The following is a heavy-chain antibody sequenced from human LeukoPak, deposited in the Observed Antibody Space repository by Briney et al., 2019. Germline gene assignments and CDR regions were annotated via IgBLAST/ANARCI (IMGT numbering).Heavy chain of an antibody. CDR2: IIPIFGTA. CDR3: ARDISGYWDI. Sequence: GSSVKVSCKASGGTFSSYAISWARQAPGQGLEWMGGIIPIFGTANYAQKFQGRVTITADESTSTAYMELSSLRSDDTAVYYCARDISGYWDIWGQGTMVTVSS. J-gene: IGHJ3*02. V-gene: IGHV1-69*01. D-gene: IGHD2-8*02. CDR1: GGTFSSYA.